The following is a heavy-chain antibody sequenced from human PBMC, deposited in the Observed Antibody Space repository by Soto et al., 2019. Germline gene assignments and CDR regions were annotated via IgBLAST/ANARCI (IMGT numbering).Heavy chain of an antibody. CDR3: ARGSSSWYLDAFDI. V-gene: IGHV3-48*03. J-gene: IGHJ3*02. CDR1: GFTFSSYE. Sequence: GGSLRLSCAASGFTFSSYEMNWVRQAPGKGLEWVSYISSSGSTIYYADSVKGRFTISRDNAKNSLYLQMNSLRAEDTAVYCCARGSSSWYLDAFDIWGQGTLVTVSS. CDR2: ISSSGSTI. D-gene: IGHD6-13*01.